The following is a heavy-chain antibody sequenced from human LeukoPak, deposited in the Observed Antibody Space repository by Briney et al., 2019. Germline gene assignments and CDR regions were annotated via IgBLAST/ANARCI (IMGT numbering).Heavy chain of an antibody. V-gene: IGHV4-34*01. J-gene: IGHJ4*02. Sequence: PSETLSLTCAVYGGSFSGYCSWIRQPPGKGLEWIGQINYSGSNVYNPSIQSRVTISVDTSKKQFSLHLSSVTAADTAVYYCATHGGWHFDDWGQGTLVTVSS. CDR2: INYSGSN. CDR3: ATHGGWHFDD. CDR1: GGSFSGY. D-gene: IGHD3-16*01.